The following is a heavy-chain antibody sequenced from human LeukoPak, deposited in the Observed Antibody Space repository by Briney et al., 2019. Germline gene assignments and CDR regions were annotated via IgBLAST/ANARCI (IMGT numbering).Heavy chain of an antibody. Sequence: GGSLTPTCAASGFTFTSYAMNWVRQAPGKGLEWVSAISGSGGSTYYAHSVNGRFTISKDNSKNALYLQMDTLRAEDTAVYYCATRITLVRGVMLGGDYWGQGTLVTVFS. J-gene: IGHJ4*02. CDR3: ATRITLVRGVMLGGDY. V-gene: IGHV3-23*01. CDR1: GFTFTSYA. CDR2: ISGSGGST. D-gene: IGHD3-10*01.